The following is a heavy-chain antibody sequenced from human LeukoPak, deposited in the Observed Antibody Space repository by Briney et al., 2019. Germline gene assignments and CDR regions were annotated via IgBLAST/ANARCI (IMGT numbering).Heavy chain of an antibody. CDR2: FDPEDGET. D-gene: IGHD6-19*01. CDR3: ATVELAVAGTLFDY. V-gene: IGHV1-24*01. CDR1: GYTLTELS. Sequence: ASVKVSCKVSGYTLTELSMHWVRQAPGKGLEWMGGFDPEDGETIYAQKFQGRVTRTEDTSTDTAYMELSSLRSEDTAVYYCATVELAVAGTLFDYWGQGTLVTVSS. J-gene: IGHJ4*02.